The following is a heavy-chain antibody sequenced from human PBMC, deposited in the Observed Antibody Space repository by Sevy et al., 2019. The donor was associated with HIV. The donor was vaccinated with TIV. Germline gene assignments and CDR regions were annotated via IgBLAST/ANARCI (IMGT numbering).Heavy chain of an antibody. Sequence: GGSLRLSCAASGFTFDNYAMNWVRQAPGKGLEWVSAISGSGGSTYHAESVKGRFTVSRDNSRSILYLQMKSLRPEDTAVYYCAKDGYRSTYYGELDYWGQGTLVTVSS. CDR3: AKDGYRSTYYGELDY. CDR1: GFTFDNYA. CDR2: ISGSGGST. D-gene: IGHD3-22*01. V-gene: IGHV3-23*01. J-gene: IGHJ4*02.